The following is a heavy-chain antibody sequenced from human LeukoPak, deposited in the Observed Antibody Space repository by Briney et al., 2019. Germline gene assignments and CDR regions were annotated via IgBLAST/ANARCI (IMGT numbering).Heavy chain of an antibody. V-gene: IGHV3-66*01. CDR3: ARGIAAAHDAFDI. CDR1: GFTVSSNY. CDR2: IYSGGST. D-gene: IGHD6-13*01. J-gene: IGHJ3*02. Sequence: GGSLRLSCAASGFTVSSNYMSWVRQAPGKGLEWVSVIYSGGSTYYAGSVKGRFTMSRDNSKNTLYLQMNSLRAEDTAVYYCARGIAAAHDAFDIWGQGTTVTVSS.